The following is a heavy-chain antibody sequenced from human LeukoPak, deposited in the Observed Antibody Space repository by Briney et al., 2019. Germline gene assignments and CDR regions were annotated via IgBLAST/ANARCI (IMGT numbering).Heavy chain of an antibody. D-gene: IGHD6-13*01. CDR1: GGSISSSSYY. CDR2: IYYSGST. J-gene: IGHJ4*02. CDR3: ARASSSWYPFEY. Sequence: SETLSLTCTVSGGSISSSSYYWSWIRQPPGKGLEWIGYIYYSGSTNYNPSLKSRVTISVDTSKNQFSLKLSSVTAADTAVYYCARASSSWYPFEYWGQGTLVTVSS. V-gene: IGHV4-61*01.